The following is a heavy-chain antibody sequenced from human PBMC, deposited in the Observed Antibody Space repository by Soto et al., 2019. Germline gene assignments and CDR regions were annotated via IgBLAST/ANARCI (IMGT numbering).Heavy chain of an antibody. J-gene: IGHJ4*02. Sequence: SETLSLTCAVYGGSFSGHYWSWIRQSPGKGLEWIGEINHSGSTNQNPSLKSRVTISVDTSKNQFSLKLSSVTAADTAVYYCARVPSRSGFADYWGQGTLVTVSS. CDR2: INHSGST. V-gene: IGHV4-34*01. D-gene: IGHD1-26*01. CDR1: GGSFSGHY. CDR3: ARVPSRSGFADY.